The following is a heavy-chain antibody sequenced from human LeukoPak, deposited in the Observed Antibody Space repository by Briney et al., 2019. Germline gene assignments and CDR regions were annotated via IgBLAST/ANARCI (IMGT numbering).Heavy chain of an antibody. CDR3: ARDRRSGYCSTTSCYLYDY. CDR2: ISAYNGNT. Sequence: GASVKVSCKASGYTFTSYGISWVRQAPGQGLEGMGWISAYNGNTNYAQKLQGRVTMTTDTSTSTAYMELRSLRSDDTAVYYCARDRRSGYCSTTSCYLYDYWGQGTLVTVSS. J-gene: IGHJ4*02. CDR1: GYTFTSYG. D-gene: IGHD2-2*01. V-gene: IGHV1-18*01.